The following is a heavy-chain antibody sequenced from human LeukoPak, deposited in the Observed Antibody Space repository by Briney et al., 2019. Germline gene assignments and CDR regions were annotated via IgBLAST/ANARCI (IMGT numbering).Heavy chain of an antibody. CDR3: ARGGYSSGWYRDY. CDR1: GYSISSGYY. V-gene: IGHV4-38-2*02. D-gene: IGHD6-19*01. CDR2: IYHSGST. J-gene: IGHJ4*02. Sequence: SETLSLTCTVSGYSISSGYYWGWIRQPPGKGLEWIGSIYHSGSTHYNPSLKSRVTISVDTSKNQFSLKLSSVTAADTAVYYCARGGYSSGWYRDYWGQGTLVTVSS.